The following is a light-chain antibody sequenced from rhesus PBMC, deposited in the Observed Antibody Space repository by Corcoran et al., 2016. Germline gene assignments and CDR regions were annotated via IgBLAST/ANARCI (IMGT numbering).Light chain of an antibody. V-gene: IGKV2-78*01. CDR2: LGS. J-gene: IGKJ2*01. CDR3: FQDIQLPYS. CDR1: QSLLNRNGDIY. Sequence: DIVMTQTPLSLPVTPGEPASISCRSSQSLLNRNGDIYLFWYLQKPGQSPQLLLFLGSTRAAGVPHRFSGSGSGTEFTLKISRVEAEDVGIYYCFQDIQLPYSFGQGTKVEIK.